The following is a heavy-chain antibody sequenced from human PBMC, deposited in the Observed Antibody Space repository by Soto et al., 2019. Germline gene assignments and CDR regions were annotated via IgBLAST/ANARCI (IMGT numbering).Heavy chain of an antibody. J-gene: IGHJ4*02. CDR2: IWYDGSNK. Sequence: GGSLRLSCAASGFTFSSYGMHWVRQAPGKGLEWVAVIWYDGSNKYSADAVKGRFTISRDNSKNTLYLQMNSRRAEDTAVYYCAREVKFEYSSSRYYFDYWGQGTLVTVSS. CDR3: AREVKFEYSSSRYYFDY. V-gene: IGHV3-33*08. CDR1: GFTFSSYG. D-gene: IGHD6-6*01.